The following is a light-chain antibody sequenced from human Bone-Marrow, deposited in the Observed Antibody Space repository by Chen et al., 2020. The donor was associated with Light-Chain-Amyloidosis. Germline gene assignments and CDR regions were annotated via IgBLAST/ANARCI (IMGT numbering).Light chain of an antibody. CDR1: NSDVGNYNL. CDR2: GDF. J-gene: IGLJ3*02. V-gene: IGLV2-23*01. Sequence: QSALTQPASVSGSPGQSITISCTPSNSDVGNYNLVSWYQHHPGKAPKLIIYGDFKRPSGVSNRFSGSKSGNTASLTISGLQNEDEAHYHCCVYTGSSTWVFGGGTKLTVL. CDR3: CVYTGSSTWV.